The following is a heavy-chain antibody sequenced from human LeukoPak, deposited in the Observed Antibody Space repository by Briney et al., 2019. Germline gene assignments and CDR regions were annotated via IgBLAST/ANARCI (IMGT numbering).Heavy chain of an antibody. CDR1: GFRFGDYW. J-gene: IGHJ4*02. CDR2: ISSSSSYI. Sequence: PGGSLRLSCAASGFRFGDYWMTWARHIPGKGLEWVSSISSSSSYIYYADSLKGRFTISRDNAKNSLYLQMNSLRAEDTAVYYCARDIGYSYGYPFDYWGQGTLVTVSS. CDR3: ARDIGYSYGYPFDY. V-gene: IGHV3-21*01. D-gene: IGHD5-18*01.